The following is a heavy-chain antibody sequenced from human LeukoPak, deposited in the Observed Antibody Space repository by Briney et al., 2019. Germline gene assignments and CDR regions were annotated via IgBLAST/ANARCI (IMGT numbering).Heavy chain of an antibody. CDR1: GFTFDDYA. CDR3: AKDIGMYSSSSGGGDY. D-gene: IGHD6-6*01. CDR2: ISWNSGRI. V-gene: IGHV3-9*01. Sequence: GGSLRLSCAASGFTFDDYAMQWVGQAPGKGLEGVSGISWNSGRIVYADSVKGGFTISRDNAKNSLYLQMNSLRAEDTALYYCAKDIGMYSSSSGGGDYWGQGTLVTVSS. J-gene: IGHJ4*02.